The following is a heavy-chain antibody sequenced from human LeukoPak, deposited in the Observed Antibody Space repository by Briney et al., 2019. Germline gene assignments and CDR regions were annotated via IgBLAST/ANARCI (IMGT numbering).Heavy chain of an antibody. CDR2: IWYDGSNK. J-gene: IGHJ4*02. CDR1: GFTFSSYG. V-gene: IGHV3-33*01. CDR3: ARDSSYYDSSASYFW. D-gene: IGHD3-22*01. Sequence: GGSLRLSCAASGFTFSSYGMHGVRQAPGKGLEWVAVIWYDGSNKYYADSVKGRFTISRDNSRNTLYLQMNSLRAEDTAVYYSARDSSYYDSSASYFWWGQGTLVTVSS.